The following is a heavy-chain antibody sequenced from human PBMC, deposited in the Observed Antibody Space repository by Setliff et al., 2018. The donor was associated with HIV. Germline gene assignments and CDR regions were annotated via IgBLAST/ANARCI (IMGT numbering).Heavy chain of an antibody. J-gene: IGHJ4*02. CDR2: TRNKPNTYTT. V-gene: IGHV3-72*01. CDR3: ARDRYSGSSTDY. CDR1: GFTFSSYA. Sequence: GGSLRLSCSASGFTFSSYAMHWVRQAPGKGLVWVGRTRNKPNTYTTEYAASVKGRFTISRDNVKNSLYLQMNSLRAEDTAVYYCARDRYSGSSTDYWGQGTLVTVSS. D-gene: IGHD1-26*01.